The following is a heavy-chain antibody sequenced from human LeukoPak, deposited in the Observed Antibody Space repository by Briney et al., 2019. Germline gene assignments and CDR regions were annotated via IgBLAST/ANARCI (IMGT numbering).Heavy chain of an antibody. CDR2: ISGSGGST. CDR1: GFTFSSYA. V-gene: IGHV3-23*01. CDR3: AKDAYYGSGSYPLDY. J-gene: IGHJ4*02. Sequence: PGGSLRLSCAASGFTFSSYAMSWVRQAPGKGLEWVSAISGSGGSTYYADSVKGRFTISRDNSKNSLYLQMNSLRAEDTALYYCAKDAYYGSGSYPLDYWGQGTLVTVSS. D-gene: IGHD3-10*01.